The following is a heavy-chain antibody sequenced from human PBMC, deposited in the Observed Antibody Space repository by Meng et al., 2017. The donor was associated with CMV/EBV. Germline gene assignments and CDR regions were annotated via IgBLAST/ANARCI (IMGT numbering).Heavy chain of an antibody. J-gene: IGHJ4*02. D-gene: IGHD3-3*01. V-gene: IGHV4-34*01. CDR1: GGSFSDYY. Sequence: SETLSLTCAVYGGSFSDYYWSWIRQPPGKGLEWIGEINHSGSTNYNPSLKSRVTMSIDTSKNQFSLRLSSVTAADTAVYYCAKWGNDFWSGYYPEHYFDYWGQGTLVTVSS. CDR3: AKWGNDFWSGYYPEHYFDY. CDR2: INHSGST.